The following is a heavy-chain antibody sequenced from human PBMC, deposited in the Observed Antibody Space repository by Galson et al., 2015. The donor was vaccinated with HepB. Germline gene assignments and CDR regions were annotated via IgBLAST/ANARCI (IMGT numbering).Heavy chain of an antibody. CDR3: ARGNMPTPPHPFDY. CDR2: IVVGSGNT. V-gene: IGHV1-58*02. Sequence: SVKVSCKASGFTFTSSAMQWVRQARGQRLEWIGWIVVGSGNTNYAQKFQEGVTITRDMSTSTAYMEPSSLRSEDTAVYYCARGNMPTPPHPFDYWGQGTLVTVSS. D-gene: IGHD1/OR15-1a*01. J-gene: IGHJ4*02. CDR1: GFTFTSSA.